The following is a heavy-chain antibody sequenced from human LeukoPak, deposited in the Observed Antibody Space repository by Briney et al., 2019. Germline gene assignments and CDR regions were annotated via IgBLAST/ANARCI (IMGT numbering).Heavy chain of an antibody. J-gene: IGHJ4*02. CDR3: ARTHSSSWYGNFDY. CDR2: INHSGST. D-gene: IGHD6-13*01. V-gene: IGHV4-34*01. CDR1: GGSFSGYY. Sequence: PSETLSLTCAVYGGSFSGYYWSWIRQPPGKGLEWIGEINHSGSTNYNPSLKSRVTISVDTSKNQFSLKLSSVTAADTAVYYCARTHSSSWYGNFDYWGQGTLVTVSS.